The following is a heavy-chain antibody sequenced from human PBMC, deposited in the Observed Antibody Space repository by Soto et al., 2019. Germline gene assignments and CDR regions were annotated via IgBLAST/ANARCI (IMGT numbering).Heavy chain of an antibody. J-gene: IGHJ5*02. CDR3: ASSSRGRGIWFDP. CDR1: GGTFSSYT. D-gene: IGHD6-13*01. Sequence: QVQLVQSGAEVKKPGSSVKVSCKASGGTFSSYTISWVRQAPGQGLEWMGRIIPILGIANYAQKFQGRVTITADKSTSTAYMELSSLRSEDTAVYYCASSSRGRGIWFDPWGQGTLVTVSS. CDR2: IIPILGIA. V-gene: IGHV1-69*02.